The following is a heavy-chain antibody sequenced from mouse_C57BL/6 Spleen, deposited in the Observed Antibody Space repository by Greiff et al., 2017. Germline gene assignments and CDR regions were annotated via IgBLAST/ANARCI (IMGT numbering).Heavy chain of an antibody. V-gene: IGHV1-82*01. CDR2: LYPGDGDT. D-gene: IGHD1-1*01. CDR1: GYAFSSSW. CDR3: AITTVVATPFDY. Sequence: VKLVASGPELVKPGASVKISCKASGYAFSSSWMNWVKQRPGKGLEWIGRLYPGDGDTNYNGKFKGKATLTADKSSSTAYMQLSSLTSEDSAVSFCAITTVVATPFDYWGQGTTLTVSS. J-gene: IGHJ2*01.